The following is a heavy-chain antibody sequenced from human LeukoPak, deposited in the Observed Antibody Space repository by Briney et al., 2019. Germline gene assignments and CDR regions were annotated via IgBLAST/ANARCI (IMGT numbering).Heavy chain of an antibody. V-gene: IGHV7-4-1*02. D-gene: IGHD2-21*02. CDR3: ARVKFADFSDY. CDR1: GYTFTSYA. CDR2: VNTNIGNP. Sequence: ASVKVSCKASGYTFTSYAMNWVRQAPGQGLEWMGWVNTNIGNPTYAQGFTGRFVFSLDTSVSTAYLQISSLKAEDTAVYYCARVKFADFSDYWGQGTLVTVSS. J-gene: IGHJ4*02.